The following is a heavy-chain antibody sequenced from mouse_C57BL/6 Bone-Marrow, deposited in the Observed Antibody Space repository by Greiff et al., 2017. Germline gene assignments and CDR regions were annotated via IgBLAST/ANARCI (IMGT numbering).Heavy chain of an antibody. Sequence: QVQLQQPGAELVKPGASVKASCKASGYTFTSYWMHWVKQRPGQGLEWIGRIHPSDSDTNYNQKFKGKATLTVDKSSSTAYMQLSSLTSEDSAVYYCAINGYRSNYPYYAMDYWGQGTSVTVSS. CDR2: IHPSDSDT. CDR3: AINGYRSNYPYYAMDY. V-gene: IGHV1-74*01. J-gene: IGHJ4*01. D-gene: IGHD2-5*01. CDR1: GYTFTSYW.